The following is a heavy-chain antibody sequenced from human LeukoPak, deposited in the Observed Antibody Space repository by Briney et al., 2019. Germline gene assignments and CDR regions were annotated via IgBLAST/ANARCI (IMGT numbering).Heavy chain of an antibody. CDR1: GFTASSNY. Sequence: GGSLRLSCAASGFTASSNYMSWVRQAPGKGLEWVSVIYSGGITYYADSVKGRFTISRDNSKNTLYLQMNSLRAEDTAVYYCALQRPLKGVWGQGTTVTVSS. D-gene: IGHD1-1*01. CDR2: IYSGGIT. J-gene: IGHJ6*02. V-gene: IGHV3-66*04. CDR3: ALQRPLKGV.